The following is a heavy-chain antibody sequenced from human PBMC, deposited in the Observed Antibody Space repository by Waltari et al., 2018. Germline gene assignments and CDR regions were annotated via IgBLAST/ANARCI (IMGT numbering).Heavy chain of an antibody. D-gene: IGHD5-18*01. V-gene: IGHV1-18*01. CDR3: ARHPESQLWLQF. CDR2: VNPKNNRP. CDR1: GYSFENFG. J-gene: IGHJ4*02. Sequence: QVQLVQSGADVKKPGASVKVSCKTAGYSFENFGINWVRQAPGQGREWMGWVNPKNNRPKYAPKFQGRVTMTTDTFTSTAYLELTNLRSDDTAIYFCARHPESQLWLQFWGQGTLVTVSS.